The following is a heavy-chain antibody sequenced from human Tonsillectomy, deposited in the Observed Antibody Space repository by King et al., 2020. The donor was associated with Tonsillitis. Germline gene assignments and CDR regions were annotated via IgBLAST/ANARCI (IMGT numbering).Heavy chain of an antibody. J-gene: IGHJ4*02. CDR3: ARLSSGWSAHYFDY. V-gene: IGHV4-4*07. CDR1: GCSISSYY. Sequence: VQLQESGPGLVKPSETLSLTCTVSGCSISSYYWSWIRQPAGKGLEWIGHIYTSGGTTYIPSLKSRVTMSVDTSKNQFSLNLSSVTAADTAVYYCARLSSGWSAHYFDYWGRGTLVTVSS. D-gene: IGHD6-19*01. CDR2: IYTSGGT.